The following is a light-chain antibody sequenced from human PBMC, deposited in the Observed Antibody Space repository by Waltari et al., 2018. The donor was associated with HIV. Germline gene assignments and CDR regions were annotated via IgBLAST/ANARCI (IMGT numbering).Light chain of an antibody. CDR1: SSHVGGHNY. CDR2: EVS. Sequence: QSALTQPASVSGSPGQSITISCTGTSSHVGGHNYVSWYQYHPGKAPKLMIYEVSNRPSGVSNRFSGSKSGNTASLTISGLQAEDEGDYYCSSYTRSSTLFGGGTKLTVL. CDR3: SSYTRSSTL. V-gene: IGLV2-14*01. J-gene: IGLJ2*01.